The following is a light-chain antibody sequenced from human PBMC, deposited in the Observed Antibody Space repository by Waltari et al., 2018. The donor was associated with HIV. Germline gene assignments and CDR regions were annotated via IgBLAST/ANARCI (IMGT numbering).Light chain of an antibody. CDR1: SSNIGAGYD. CDR3: QSYPASLTVSLI. V-gene: IGLV1-40*01. Sequence: QSVLTQPPSVSGAPGQRVTISCTGNSSNIGAGYDVNRYQQLPGKAPKLLISDNTNRPSGVPDRFSGSKSGTSASLAITGLRAEDEADYYCQSYPASLTVSLIFGGGTRLTVL. J-gene: IGLJ2*01. CDR2: DNT.